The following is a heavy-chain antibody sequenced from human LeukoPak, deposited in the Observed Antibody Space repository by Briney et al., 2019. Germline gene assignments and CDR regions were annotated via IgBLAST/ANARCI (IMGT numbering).Heavy chain of an antibody. V-gene: IGHV1-18*01. CDR1: GYTFTSYG. CDR2: ISAYNGNT. Sequence: ASVKVSCKASGYTFTSYGISWVRQAPGQGLEWMGWISAYNGNTNYAQKLQGRVTMTTDTSTSTACMELRSLRSDDTAVYYCARESCSSTSCPGGYYYYGMDVWGQGTTVTVSS. CDR3: ARESCSSTSCPGGYYYYGMDV. J-gene: IGHJ6*02. D-gene: IGHD2-2*01.